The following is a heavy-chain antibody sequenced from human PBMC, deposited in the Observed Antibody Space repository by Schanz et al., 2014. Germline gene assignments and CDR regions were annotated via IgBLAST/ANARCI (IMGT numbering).Heavy chain of an antibody. Sequence: QVQVEQSGPEVKKPGASLKISCKASGYTFTNFFLHWVRQAPGQGLEWMGIINPIGGSTTYAQKFRGAVTLTTDTSTDTAYLELTSLRSEDTAVYYCARGSPENMIRGELDYWGQGTLVTVSS. CDR1: GYTFTNFF. CDR3: ARGSPENMIRGELDY. J-gene: IGHJ4*02. V-gene: IGHV1-46*03. D-gene: IGHD3-10*01. CDR2: INPIGGST.